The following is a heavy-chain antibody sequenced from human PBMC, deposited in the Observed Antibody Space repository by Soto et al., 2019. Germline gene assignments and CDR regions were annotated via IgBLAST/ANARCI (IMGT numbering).Heavy chain of an antibody. CDR1: GFTFSSYA. J-gene: IGHJ4*02. V-gene: IGHV3-23*01. CDR2: ISGSGGST. Sequence: GGSLRLSCAASGFTFSSYAMSWVRQAPGKGLEWVSAISGSGGSTYYADSVKGRFTISRDNSKNTLYLQMNSLRAEDTAVYYCATYHLFYDILTGFIDYWGQGTLVTVSS. CDR3: ATYHLFYDILTGFIDY. D-gene: IGHD3-9*01.